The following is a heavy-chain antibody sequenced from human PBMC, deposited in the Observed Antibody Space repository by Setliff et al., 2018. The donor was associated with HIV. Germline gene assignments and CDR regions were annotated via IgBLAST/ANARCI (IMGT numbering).Heavy chain of an antibody. J-gene: IGHJ3*02. CDR3: ARETSRGYPSDAFDI. CDR1: GFTFSSYA. Sequence: GESLTISCAASGFTFSSYAMHWVRQAPGKGLEWVAVISYDGSNKYYADSVKGRFTISRDNSKITLYLQMNSLRAEDTAVYYCARETSRGYPSDAFDIWGQETMVNVSS. D-gene: IGHD5-18*01. V-gene: IGHV3-30*04. CDR2: ISYDGSNK.